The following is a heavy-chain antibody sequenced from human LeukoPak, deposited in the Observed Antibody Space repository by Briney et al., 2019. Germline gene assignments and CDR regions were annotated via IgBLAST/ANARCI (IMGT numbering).Heavy chain of an antibody. J-gene: IGHJ4*02. CDR3: AKGRHYYGSGSYYFDY. D-gene: IGHD3-10*01. CDR2: ISGSGGST. CDR1: VFTFSSYA. Sequence: PGGSLRLSCAASVFTFSSYAMSWVRQAPGKGLEWVSAISGSGGSTYYADSVKGRFTISRDNSKNTLYLQMNSLRAEDTAVYYCAKGRHYYGSGSYYFDYWGQGTLVTVSS. V-gene: IGHV3-23*01.